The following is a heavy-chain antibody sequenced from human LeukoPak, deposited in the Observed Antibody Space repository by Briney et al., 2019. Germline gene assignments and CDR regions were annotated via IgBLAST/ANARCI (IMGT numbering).Heavy chain of an antibody. J-gene: IGHJ4*02. V-gene: IGHV4-30-4*01. Sequence: SETLSLTCAVSGGSISSGDYYWSWIRQPPGKGLEWIGYIYYSGSTYYNPSLKSRVTISVDTSKNQFSLKLSSVTAADTAVYYCARGGGSYGHYWGQGTLVTVSS. CDR3: ARGGGSYGHY. CDR2: IYYSGST. CDR1: GGSISSGDYY. D-gene: IGHD1-26*01.